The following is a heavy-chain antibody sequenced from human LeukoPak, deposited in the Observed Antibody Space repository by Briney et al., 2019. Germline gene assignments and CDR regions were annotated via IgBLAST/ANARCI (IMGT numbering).Heavy chain of an antibody. CDR2: ISSSGSTI. CDR1: GCTFSSYE. Sequence: GGSLTLSCAAAGCTFSSYEMNWVRQAPGKGLEWVSYISSSGSTIYYADSVKGRFTISRDNAKNSLYLQMNSLRAEDTAVYYCARDWIVVVPAAILNYYYYGMDVWGQGTTVTVSS. D-gene: IGHD2-2*02. J-gene: IGHJ6*02. CDR3: ARDWIVVVPAAILNYYYYGMDV. V-gene: IGHV3-48*03.